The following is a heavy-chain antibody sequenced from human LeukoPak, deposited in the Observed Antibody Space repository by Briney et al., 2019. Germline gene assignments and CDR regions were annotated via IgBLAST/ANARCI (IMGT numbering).Heavy chain of an antibody. V-gene: IGHV4-59*01. Sequence: PSETLSLTCTVSGGSISSYYWSWIRQPPGKGLEWIGYIYYSGGTNYNPSLKSRVTISVDTSKNQFSLKLSSVTAADTAVYYCARRTGYYDGFDYWGQGTLVTVSS. D-gene: IGHD3/OR15-3a*01. CDR1: GGSISSYY. CDR2: IYYSGGT. J-gene: IGHJ4*02. CDR3: ARRTGYYDGFDY.